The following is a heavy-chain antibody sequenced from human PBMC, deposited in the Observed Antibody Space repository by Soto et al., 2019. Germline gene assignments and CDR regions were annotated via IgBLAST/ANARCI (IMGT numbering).Heavy chain of an antibody. J-gene: IGHJ6*02. CDR3: ARDNRIAARAGGMDV. CDR1: GYTFTSYY. V-gene: IGHV1-46*01. Sequence: ASVKVSCKASGYTFTSYYMHWVRQAPGQGLEWMGIINPSGGSTSYAQKFQGRVTMTRDTSTSTVYMELSGLRSEDTAVYYCARDNRIAARAGGMDVWGQGTTVTVSS. D-gene: IGHD6-13*01. CDR2: INPSGGST.